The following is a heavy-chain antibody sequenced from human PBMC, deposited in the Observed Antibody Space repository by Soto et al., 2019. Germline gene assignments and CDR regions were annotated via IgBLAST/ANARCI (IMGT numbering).Heavy chain of an antibody. J-gene: IGHJ3*02. CDR2: INPSGGST. CDR3: ARDLGPTTVVTGPYAFDI. Sequence: PRASVKVSCKASRYTFTSYYMHWVRQAPGQELEWMGIINPSGGSTSYAQKFQGRVTMTRDTSTSTFYMELSSLRSEDTAVYYCARDLGPTTVVTGPYAFDIWGQGTMVTVSS. D-gene: IGHD4-17*01. CDR1: RYTFTSYY. V-gene: IGHV1-46*01.